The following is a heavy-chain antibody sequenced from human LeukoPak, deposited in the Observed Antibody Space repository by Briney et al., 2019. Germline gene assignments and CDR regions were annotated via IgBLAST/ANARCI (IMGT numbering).Heavy chain of an antibody. V-gene: IGHV3-43*02. CDR3: AKAYSSSSSGYFDY. J-gene: IGHJ4*02. Sequence: PGGSLRLSCAASGFTFDDYVLHWVRHAPGKGLEWVSLISGDGVFAYYADSVKGRFTVSRDNSRNSLYLHMNSMRTEDTALYYRAKAYSSSSSGYFDYWGQGTLVTVSS. CDR1: GFTFDDYV. D-gene: IGHD6-6*01. CDR2: ISGDGVFA.